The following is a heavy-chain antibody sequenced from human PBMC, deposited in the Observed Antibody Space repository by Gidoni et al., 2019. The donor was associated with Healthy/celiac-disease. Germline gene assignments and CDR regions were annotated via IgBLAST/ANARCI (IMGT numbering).Heavy chain of an antibody. V-gene: IGHV1-2*02. Sequence: QVQLVQSGAEVKKPGASVKVSCKASGYTFTGYYMPWVRQAPGQGLEWMGWINPNSGGTNYAQKFQGRVTMTRDTSISTAYMELSRLRSDDTAVYYCARDLGGTATPTEDYYYGMDVWGQGTTVTVSS. CDR3: ARDLGGTATPTEDYYYGMDV. CDR1: GYTFTGYY. J-gene: IGHJ6*02. D-gene: IGHD2-15*01. CDR2: INPNSGGT.